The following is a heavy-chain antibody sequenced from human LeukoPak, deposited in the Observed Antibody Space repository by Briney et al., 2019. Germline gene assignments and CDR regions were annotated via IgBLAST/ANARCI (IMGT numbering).Heavy chain of an antibody. CDR1: GGSISSYY. CDR2: IYYSGST. J-gene: IGHJ4*02. V-gene: IGHV4-59*08. CDR3: ARHVNWSDY. D-gene: IGHD1-20*01. Sequence: PSETLSLTCTVSGGSISSYYWSWIRQPPGKGLEWIGYIYYSGSTNYNPSLKSRVTISVDTSKNQFSLKLSSVTAADTAVYYCARHVNWSDYWGQGTLVTVSS.